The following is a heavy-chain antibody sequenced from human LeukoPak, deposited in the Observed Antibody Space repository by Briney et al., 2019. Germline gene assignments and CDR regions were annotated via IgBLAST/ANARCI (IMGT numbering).Heavy chain of an antibody. CDR1: GITFSNYA. CDR2: ISGSAHKI. Sequence: QSGGSLRLSCVASGITFSNYAVSWVRQAPEKGLDWVSVISGSAHKIRYADSVKGRFTISRDNSKNTLYLQMNSLRAEDTAVYYCAKDGYSSSWYYFDHWGQGTLVTVSS. J-gene: IGHJ4*02. CDR3: AKDGYSSSWYYFDH. D-gene: IGHD6-13*01. V-gene: IGHV3-23*01.